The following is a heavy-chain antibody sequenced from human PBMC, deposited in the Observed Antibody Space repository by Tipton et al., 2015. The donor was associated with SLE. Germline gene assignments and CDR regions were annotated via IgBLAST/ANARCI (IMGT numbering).Heavy chain of an antibody. CDR3: ARDYSVASAGNYFDY. CDR1: GGAIGSHY. Sequence: TLSLTCNVTGGAIGSHYWSWIRQPPGKELEWIGYVYYSGTTNYNPSLRSRVTISLDTSKNQFSLKLSSVTAADTAVYYCARDYSVASAGNYFDYWGQGTLVTVSS. V-gene: IGHV4-59*11. J-gene: IGHJ4*02. D-gene: IGHD6-13*01. CDR2: VYYSGTT.